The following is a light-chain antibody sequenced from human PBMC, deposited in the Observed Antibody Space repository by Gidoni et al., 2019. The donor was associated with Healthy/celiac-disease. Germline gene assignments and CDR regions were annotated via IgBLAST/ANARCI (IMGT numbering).Light chain of an antibody. CDR3: QQYNSYSRT. CDR2: KAS. V-gene: IGKV1-5*03. J-gene: IGKJ1*01. CDR1: QSISSW. Sequence: DIQITPSPSTLSASVGYRVTITCRASQSISSWLAWYQQKPGKAPKLLIYKASSLESGVPSRFSGSGSGTEFTLTISSLQPDDFATYYCQQYNSYSRTFGQGTKVEIK.